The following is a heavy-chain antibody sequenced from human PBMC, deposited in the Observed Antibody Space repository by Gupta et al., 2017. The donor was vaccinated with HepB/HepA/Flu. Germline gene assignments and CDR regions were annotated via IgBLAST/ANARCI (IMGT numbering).Heavy chain of an antibody. V-gene: IGHV4-4*07. J-gene: IGHJ6*03. D-gene: IGHD7-27*01. CDR1: GGSISSYY. CDR3: ARELRPLELRSNWEYYYYYYMDV. CDR2: IYTSGST. Sequence: QVQLQESGPGLVKPSETLSLTCTVPGGSISSYYWSWIRQPAGKGLEWIGRIYTSGSTNYNPSLKSRVTMSVDTSKNQFSLKLSSVTAADTAVYYCARELRPLELRSNWEYYYYYYMDVWGKGTTVTVSS.